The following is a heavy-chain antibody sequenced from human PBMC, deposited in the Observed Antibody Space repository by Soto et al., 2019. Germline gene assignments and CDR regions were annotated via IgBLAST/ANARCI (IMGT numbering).Heavy chain of an antibody. Sequence: QVHLVQSGPEVKQPGASVRVSCKVSGHKIRDLSVYWLRQSRRAGLECMGGFDPKDGLPIYAENFEGRVIMTADPSTDTVYMEVANLGSEDSAVYYCAAVVGLGRYYFDVWGQGTVVTVSS. CDR3: AAVVGLGRYYFDV. V-gene: IGHV1-24*01. CDR2: FDPKDGLP. CDR1: GHKIRDLS. J-gene: IGHJ4*02. D-gene: IGHD2-15*01.